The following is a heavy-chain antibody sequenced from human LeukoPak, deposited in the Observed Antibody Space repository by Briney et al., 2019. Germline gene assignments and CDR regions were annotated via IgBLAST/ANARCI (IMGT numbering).Heavy chain of an antibody. D-gene: IGHD5-18*01. CDR2: IFGSGGSP. V-gene: IGHV3-23*01. Sequence: GGSLRLSCEASGFTFGSFAMYWVRQAPGKGLDWTAGIFGSGGSPHYADSVKGRFTISRDNSKNTVYLQINSLRAEDTAVYYCGKTTAGYSSGQKPAWPVDYWGQGTLVTVSS. CDR3: GKTTAGYSSGQKPAWPVDY. CDR1: GFTFGSFA. J-gene: IGHJ4*02.